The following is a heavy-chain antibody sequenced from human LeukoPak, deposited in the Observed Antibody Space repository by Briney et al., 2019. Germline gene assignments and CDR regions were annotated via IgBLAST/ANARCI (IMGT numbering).Heavy chain of an antibody. CDR2: IYYSGST. CDR1: GGSISSYY. V-gene: IGHV4-59*05. D-gene: IGHD3-22*01. J-gene: IGHJ4*02. CDR3: ARLARGSGYYLFDY. Sequence: PSETLSLTCTVSGGSISSYYWSWIRQPPGKGLEWIGSIYYSGSTYYNPSLKSRVTISVDTSKNQFSLKLSSVTAADTAVYYCARLARGSGYYLFDYWGQGTLVTVSS.